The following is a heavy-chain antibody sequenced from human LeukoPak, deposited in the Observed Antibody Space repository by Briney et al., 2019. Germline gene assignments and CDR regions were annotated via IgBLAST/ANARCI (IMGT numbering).Heavy chain of an antibody. CDR2: ISYDGSNE. V-gene: IGHV3-30*04. D-gene: IGHD5-24*01. Sequence: GGSLRLSCAASGFTFSSYVMHWVRQAPGKGLEWGAIISYDGSNEYYADSVKGRFTISRDNAKNSLYLQMNSLRAEDTAVYYCATSIQIPYYFDYWGQGTLVTVSS. CDR1: GFTFSSYV. CDR3: ATSIQIPYYFDY. J-gene: IGHJ4*02.